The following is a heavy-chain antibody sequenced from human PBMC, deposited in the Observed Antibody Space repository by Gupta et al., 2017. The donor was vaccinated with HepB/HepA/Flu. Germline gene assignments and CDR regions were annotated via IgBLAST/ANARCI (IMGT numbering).Heavy chain of an antibody. CDR2: IYSDDNT. D-gene: IGHD3-3*01. CDR1: GFTVSSNY. V-gene: IGHV3-53*01. Sequence: EMQVVESGGGLLQPGGSLRLSCEASGFTVSSNYMSWVRQAPGKGLEWLTVIYSDDNTYYADSVKARFTISRDNSKNTLYLQMNNLSAEDTAAYSCARSAAGLRFLPEKQRGPLYMDVWVKGTTVTVSS. CDR3: ARSAAGLRFLPEKQRGPLYMDV. J-gene: IGHJ6*03.